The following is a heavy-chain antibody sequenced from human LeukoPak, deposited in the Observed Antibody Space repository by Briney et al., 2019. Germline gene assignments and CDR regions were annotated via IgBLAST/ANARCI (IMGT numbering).Heavy chain of an antibody. CDR1: GFSFSHYE. D-gene: IGHD3-10*01. J-gene: IGHJ3*02. V-gene: IGHV3-48*03. CDR2: ISNSGSII. CDR3: ARDRSMVRGVDGFDI. Sequence: GGSLRLSCAASGFSFSHYEMNWVRQAPGKGLEWVSYISNSGSIIYYADSVKGRFTISRDNAKNSLYLQMNSLRAEDTAVYYCARDRSMVRGVDGFDIWGQGTMVTVSS.